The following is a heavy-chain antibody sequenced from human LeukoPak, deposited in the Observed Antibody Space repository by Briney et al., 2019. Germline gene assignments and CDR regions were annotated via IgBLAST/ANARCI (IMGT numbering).Heavy chain of an antibody. Sequence: GASVKVSCKASGYTFTGFFMHWVRQAPGQGLEGMGWVNPNIGDAYYAQKFQGRVTMTRDKSINTAYMELSRLTSDDTAVYYCARMDLDGGDSIGFDSWGQGTLVTVSS. V-gene: IGHV1-2*02. J-gene: IGHJ5*01. CDR2: VNPNIGDA. CDR1: GYTFTGFF. D-gene: IGHD2-21*02. CDR3: ARMDLDGGDSIGFDS.